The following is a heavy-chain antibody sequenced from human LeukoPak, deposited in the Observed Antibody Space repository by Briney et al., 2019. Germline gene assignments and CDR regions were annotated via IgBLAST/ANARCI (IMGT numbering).Heavy chain of an antibody. CDR2: IGSDYKT. V-gene: IGHV3-23*01. CDR3: VRDRAYGMDV. CDR1: GFTFSGFA. Sequence: PGGSLRLSCAASGFTFSGFAMTWVRQAPGKGLEWVSSIGSDYKTHYSESVKGRFAISRDNSKSTLFLQMNSLRAEDTAVYYCVRDRAYGMDVWGQGTTVTVSS. J-gene: IGHJ6*02.